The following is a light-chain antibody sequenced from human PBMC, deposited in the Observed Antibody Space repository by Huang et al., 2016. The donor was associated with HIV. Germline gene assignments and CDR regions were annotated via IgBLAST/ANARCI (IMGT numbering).Light chain of an antibody. CDR2: KLS. CDR3: MQASHGAAT. V-gene: IGKV2-30*01. CDR1: QSLVYGDGNIY. Sequence: DVLLTQSPLSLPVTLGQPAFITCKSNQSLVYGDGNIYLNWFHQRPGHSPRCLIYKLSNRDSGGPDRFSAGGSGTDFTLWISEVEAEDVGDYYCMQASHGAATFGQGTRVDIK. J-gene: IGKJ1*01.